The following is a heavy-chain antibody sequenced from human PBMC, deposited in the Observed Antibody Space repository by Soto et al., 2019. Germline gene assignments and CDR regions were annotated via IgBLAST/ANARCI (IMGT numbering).Heavy chain of an antibody. CDR1: GGTSSSYA. J-gene: IGHJ6*04. D-gene: IGHD1-7*01. V-gene: IGHV1-69*13. CDR2: IIPIFGTA. Sequence: SVEVSCKASGGTSSSYAISWVRQAPGQGLEWMGGIIPIFGTANYAQKFQGRVTITADESTSTAYMELSSLRSEDTAVYYCARAITGTKASGFYYYGMDAWGKGTTVNVSS. CDR3: ARAITGTKASGFYYYGMDA.